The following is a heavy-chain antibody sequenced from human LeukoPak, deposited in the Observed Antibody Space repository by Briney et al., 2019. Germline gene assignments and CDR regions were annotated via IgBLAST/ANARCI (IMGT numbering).Heavy chain of an antibody. J-gene: IGHJ4*02. V-gene: IGHV3-48*04. CDR1: GFTFSSYS. D-gene: IGHD2-2*01. CDR3: ARDPEGLPVDY. CDR2: ISSSSSTI. Sequence: QPGGSLRLSCAASGFTFSSYSMNWVRQAPGKGLEWVSYISSSSSTIYYADSVKGRFTISRDNAKNSLYLQMNSLRAEDTAVYYCARDPEGLPVDYWGQGTLVTVSS.